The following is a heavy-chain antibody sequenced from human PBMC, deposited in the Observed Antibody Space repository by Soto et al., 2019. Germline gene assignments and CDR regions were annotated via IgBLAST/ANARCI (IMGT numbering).Heavy chain of an antibody. J-gene: IGHJ6*02. CDR1: GFSFSSYA. CDR3: ARAPPRGIAAPGTWGSGMDV. V-gene: IGHV3-30-3*01. D-gene: IGHD6-13*01. CDR2: ISYDGNNK. Sequence: QVQVVESGGGVVQPGRSLRLSCAASGFSFSSYAMHWVRQAPGKGLEWVAVISYDGNNKYYGDSVKDRITISSDCSKNMVDLQMNILGPEDPAVYYCARAPPRGIAAPGTWGSGMDVWGQGATVTVSS.